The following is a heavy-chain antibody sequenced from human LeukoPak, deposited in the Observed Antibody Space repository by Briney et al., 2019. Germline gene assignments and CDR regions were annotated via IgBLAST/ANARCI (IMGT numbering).Heavy chain of an antibody. CDR2: IYTSGST. CDR1: GYSISSGYY. CDR3: AREGPVSSRFGVVTLYYYYMDV. Sequence: SETLSLTCAVSGYSISSGYYWSWIRQPAGKGLEWIGRIYTSGSTNYNPSLKSRVTMSVDTSKNQFSLKLSSVTAADTAVYYCAREGPVSSRFGVVTLYYYYMDVWGKGTTVTVSS. D-gene: IGHD3-3*01. J-gene: IGHJ6*03. V-gene: IGHV4-4*07.